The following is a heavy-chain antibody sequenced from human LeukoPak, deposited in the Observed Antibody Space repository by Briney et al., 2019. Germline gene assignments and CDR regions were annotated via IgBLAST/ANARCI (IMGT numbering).Heavy chain of an antibody. CDR1: GYSISSGSYY. Sequence: PSETLSLTCAVSGYSISSGSYYWSWIRQPAGKGLEWIGRIYTSGSTNYNPSLKSRVTISVDTSKNQFSLKLSSVTAADTAVYYCARSPHYGGNPEDAFDIWGQGTMVTVSP. D-gene: IGHD4-23*01. V-gene: IGHV4-61*02. CDR3: ARSPHYGGNPEDAFDI. CDR2: IYTSGST. J-gene: IGHJ3*02.